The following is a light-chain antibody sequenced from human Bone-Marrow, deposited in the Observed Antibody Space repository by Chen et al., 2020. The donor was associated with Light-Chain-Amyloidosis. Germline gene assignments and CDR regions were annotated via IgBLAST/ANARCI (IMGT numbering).Light chain of an antibody. J-gene: IGLJ3*02. CDR3: QVWDRSSDRPV. CDR2: DDS. V-gene: IGLV3-21*02. Sequence: SYVLTQPSSVSVAPGQTATIACGGNNIGSTSVHWYQQTPGQAPLLVVYDDSDRPSGIPERLSCSNSGITATLTICRVEAVDEADYYCQVWDRSSDRPVFGGGTKLTVL. CDR1: NIGSTS.